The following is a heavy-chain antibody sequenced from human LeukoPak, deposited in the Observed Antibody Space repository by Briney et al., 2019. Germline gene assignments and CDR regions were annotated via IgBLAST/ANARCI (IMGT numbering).Heavy chain of an antibody. D-gene: IGHD3-10*01. CDR3: AKIPLWFGEKLPIDY. V-gene: IGHV3-30*02. CDR2: IRNDGTNK. CDR1: GFTFDDYA. Sequence: QPGRSLRLSCAASGFTFDDYAMHWVRQAPGKGLEWVALIRNDGTNKYYADSVKGRFTISRDNSKNTLYLQMNSLRTEDTAVYYCAKIPLWFGEKLPIDYWGQGTLVTVSS. J-gene: IGHJ4*02.